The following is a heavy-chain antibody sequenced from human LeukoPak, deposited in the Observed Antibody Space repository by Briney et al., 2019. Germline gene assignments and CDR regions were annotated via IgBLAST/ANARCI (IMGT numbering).Heavy chain of an antibody. V-gene: IGHV1-2*02. D-gene: IGHD3-10*01. J-gene: IGHJ4*02. Sequence: ASVKVSCKASGYTFTGYYMHWVRQAPGQGLEWMGWINPNSGGTNYAQKFQGRVTMTRDTSISTAYMELSRLRSDDTAVYYCAQNGGPYYYASGYVSDYWGQGTLVTVSS. CDR2: INPNSGGT. CDR1: GYTFTGYY. CDR3: AQNGGPYYYASGYVSDY.